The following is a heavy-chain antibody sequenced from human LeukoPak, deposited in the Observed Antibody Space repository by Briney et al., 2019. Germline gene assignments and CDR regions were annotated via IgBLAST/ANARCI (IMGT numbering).Heavy chain of an antibody. D-gene: IGHD5-12*01. J-gene: IGHJ4*02. CDR2: IYTSGSI. V-gene: IGHV4-61*02. Sequence: SETLSLTCTVSGGSISSGSYYWSWIRQPAGRGLERIGRIYTSGSINYNPSLKSRVTISVDTSKNQFSLKLSFVTAADTAVYYCAREGYSGYDFDYWGQGTLVTVSS. CDR3: AREGYSGYDFDY. CDR1: GGSISSGSYY.